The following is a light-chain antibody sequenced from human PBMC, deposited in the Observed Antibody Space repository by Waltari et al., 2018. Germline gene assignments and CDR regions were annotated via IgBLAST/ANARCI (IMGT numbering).Light chain of an antibody. Sequence: QLVLTQSPSASASLGASVKLTCTLSSGHSSYAIAWHQQQPEKGPRFLMKLNSDGSHSKGDGIPGRFSGSSSGAERYLTISSLQSEDEADYYCQTWGTVLFGGGTKLTVL. CDR3: QTWGTVL. CDR2: LNSDGSH. V-gene: IGLV4-69*01. CDR1: SGHSSYA. J-gene: IGLJ2*01.